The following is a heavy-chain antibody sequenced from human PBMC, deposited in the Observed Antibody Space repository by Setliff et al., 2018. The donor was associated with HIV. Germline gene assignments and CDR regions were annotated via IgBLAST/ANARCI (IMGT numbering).Heavy chain of an antibody. D-gene: IGHD4-4*01. CDR1: GYTFTSYG. Sequence: ASVKVSCKASGYTFTSYGISWVRQAPGQGLEWMGWISAYNGNTNYAQKLQGRVTMTTDTSTSTAYMEVRSLRSDDTAVYYCATDDYNGDSFDNWGQGTLVTVSS. J-gene: IGHJ4*02. CDR2: ISAYNGNT. CDR3: ATDDYNGDSFDN. V-gene: IGHV1-18*01.